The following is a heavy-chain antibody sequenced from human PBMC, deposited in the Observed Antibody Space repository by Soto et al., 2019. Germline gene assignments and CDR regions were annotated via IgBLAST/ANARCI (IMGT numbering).Heavy chain of an antibody. J-gene: IGHJ5*02. Sequence: QVQLVQSGPEVKKPGASVNVSCKASGYTFTSYAFSWVRQAPGHGLEWMGWISAYNGNTVYAQSLQDRITMTTDTSTRTAYMELRSLRSDDTAVYYCARDFCRFDPWGQGTLVTVSS. CDR1: GYTFTSYA. CDR3: ARDFCRFDP. V-gene: IGHV1-18*01. CDR2: ISAYNGNT.